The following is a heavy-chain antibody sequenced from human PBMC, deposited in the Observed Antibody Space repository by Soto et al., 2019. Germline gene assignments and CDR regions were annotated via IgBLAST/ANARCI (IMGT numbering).Heavy chain of an antibody. CDR2: IHSDGSST. V-gene: IGHV3-74*03. J-gene: IGHJ6*02. CDR1: DFTFSYYW. D-gene: IGHD5-12*01. CDR3: AIRASWSTIKIYYYGMDV. Sequence: PGESLKISCVASDFTFSYYWMHWVRQVPGKGLLWVSRIHSDGSSTTYADSVNGRFTISRDNSKNTLYLQMNSLRAEDTAVYYCAIRASWSTIKIYYYGMDVWGQGTTVTVSS.